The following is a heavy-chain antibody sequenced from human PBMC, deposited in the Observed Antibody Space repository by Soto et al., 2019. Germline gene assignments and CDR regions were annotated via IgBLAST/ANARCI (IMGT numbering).Heavy chain of an antibody. J-gene: IGHJ4*02. CDR2: INEDGTKR. Sequence: EVHLVESGGGLVQSGGSLRLSCIASGFSLTHHWMSWVRQTPRNVLEWVAKINEDGTKRDYMETVEGRFTISRDNANISVSPPVTSLRADDTAVYFCTSGDGRCSGGSCFFDSWVQGTLVTVSS. D-gene: IGHD2-15*01. CDR3: TSGDGRCSGGSCFFDS. CDR1: GFSLTHHW. V-gene: IGHV3-7*01.